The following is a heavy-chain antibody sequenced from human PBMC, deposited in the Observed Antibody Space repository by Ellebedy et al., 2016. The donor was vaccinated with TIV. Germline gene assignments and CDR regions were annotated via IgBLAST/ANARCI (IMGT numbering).Heavy chain of an antibody. V-gene: IGHV3-21*01. D-gene: IGHD1-14*01. J-gene: IGHJ2*01. Sequence: GESLKISCAASGFTFGSFTMVWVRQAPGKGLEWVSSITSSSSFVSYTDSVKGRFTISRDNAKNSLYLQLSSLGVGDTAVYYCVRGGAAPHNRYFDFWGRGTLVTVSS. CDR3: VRGGAAPHNRYFDF. CDR2: ITSSSSFV. CDR1: GFTFGSFT.